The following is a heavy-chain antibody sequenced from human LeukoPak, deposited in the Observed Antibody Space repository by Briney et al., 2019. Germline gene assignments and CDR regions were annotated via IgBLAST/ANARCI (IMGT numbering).Heavy chain of an antibody. CDR3: ARTRLTGDPYEAFDI. CDR1: GYTFTGYY. V-gene: IGHV1-2*02. CDR2: INPNSGGT. Sequence: ASVKVSCKASGYTFTGYYMHWVRQAPGQGLEWMGWINPNSGGTKYAQKFQGRATMTRDTSITTAYMELTSLEFDDTAVYYCARTRLTGDPYEAFDIWGQGTMVTVSS. J-gene: IGHJ3*02. D-gene: IGHD7-27*01.